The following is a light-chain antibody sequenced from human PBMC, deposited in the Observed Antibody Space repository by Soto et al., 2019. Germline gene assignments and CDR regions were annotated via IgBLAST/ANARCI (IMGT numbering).Light chain of an antibody. V-gene: IGKV3-20*01. J-gene: IGKJ5*01. Sequence: EIVLTQSPGSLSLSPGERATLSCRASQSVTTNYLAWYQQKPGQAPRLLIYGDSSGATGIPDRFSGSGSGTDFTLTISRLETEDFAVYYCQEYGSSLVTFGQGTRLDIK. CDR1: QSVTTNY. CDR2: GDS. CDR3: QEYGSSLVT.